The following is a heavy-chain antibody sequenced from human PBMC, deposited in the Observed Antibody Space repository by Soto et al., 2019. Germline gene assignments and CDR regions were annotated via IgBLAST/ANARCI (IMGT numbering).Heavy chain of an antibody. Sequence: GASVKVSCNASGYTFTAFYLNWGRQSPGQGREWMGWVNPNTGVTKYAQQFQGRVTMTRDTSINTAYMELSGLTYDDTAVYYCTTLRLDPWGQGTLVTVS. V-gene: IGHV1-2*02. CDR1: GYTFTAFY. CDR2: VNPNTGVT. CDR3: TTLRLDP. D-gene: IGHD3-9*01. J-gene: IGHJ5*02.